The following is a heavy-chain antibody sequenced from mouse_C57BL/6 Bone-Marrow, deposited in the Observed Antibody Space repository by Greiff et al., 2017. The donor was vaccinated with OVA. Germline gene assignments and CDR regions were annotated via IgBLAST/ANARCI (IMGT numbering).Heavy chain of an antibody. D-gene: IGHD1-1*01. V-gene: IGHV5-4*01. J-gene: IGHJ2*01. CDR2: ISDGGSYT. CDR3: ARDYYGSSPDY. Sequence: EVQLVESGGGLMKPGGSLKLSCAASGFTFSSYAMSWFRRTPEKRLEWVATISDGGSYTYYPDNVKGRFTISRDNAKNNLYLQMSHLKSEDTAMYYCARDYYGSSPDYWGQGTTLTVSS. CDR1: GFTFSSYA.